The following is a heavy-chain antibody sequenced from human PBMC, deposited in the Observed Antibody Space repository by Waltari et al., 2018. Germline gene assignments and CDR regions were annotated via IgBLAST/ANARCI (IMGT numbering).Heavy chain of an antibody. J-gene: IGHJ4*02. V-gene: IGHV4-38-2*01. CDR3: ARGQGY. CDR2: IHHRGST. CDR1: GYSISPDYY. Sequence: QVQLQESGPGLVKPSETLSLTCAVSGYSISPDYYWVWIRQPPGKGLEWIGNIHHRGSTYYNPSLKGRVSISLDTSKNQFSLELSSLTADDTAVYYCARGQGYWGQGTLVTVSS.